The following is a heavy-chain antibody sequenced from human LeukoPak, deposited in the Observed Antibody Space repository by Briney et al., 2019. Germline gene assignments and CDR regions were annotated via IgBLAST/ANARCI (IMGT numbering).Heavy chain of an antibody. D-gene: IGHD1/OR15-1a*01. J-gene: IGHJ3*01. CDR3: ARGHNENNYKSTIDV. CDR1: GDSISTSTW. CDR2: IYHSGST. V-gene: IGHV4-4*02. Sequence: PSETLSLTCAVSGDSISTSTWWNWVRQPPGEGLEWIGEIYHSGSTNRNPSLKSRVTISVDKTKNQFSLKLSSVTAADTAMYYCARGHNENNYKSTIDVWGQGTMVTVSS.